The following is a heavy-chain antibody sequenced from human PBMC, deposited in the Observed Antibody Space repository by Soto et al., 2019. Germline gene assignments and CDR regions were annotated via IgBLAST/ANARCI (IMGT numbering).Heavy chain of an antibody. D-gene: IGHD6-13*01. CDR1: GGSINNYY. CDR3: AGHSVAAAGGYYSYYMDV. V-gene: IGHV4-59*08. J-gene: IGHJ6*03. Sequence: SETLSLTCTVSGGSINNYYWSWIRQPPGKGLERIGYIYYSGSTRYNPSLKSQVTISVDTSKNQFSLKLTSVTAADTAVYYCAGHSVAAAGGYYSYYMDVWGKGTTVTVSS. CDR2: IYYSGST.